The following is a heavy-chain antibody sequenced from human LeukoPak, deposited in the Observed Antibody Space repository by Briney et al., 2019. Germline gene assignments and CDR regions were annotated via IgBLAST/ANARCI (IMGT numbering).Heavy chain of an antibody. J-gene: IGHJ4*02. V-gene: IGHV1-18*01. Sequence: ASVKVSCKASGYTFNSYDISWVRQAPGQGLEWMAWISTYNGNTNYALKVQGRATMTTDTSTSTAYMELRSLRSDDTAVYYCARVLRYDYWSAYYFDYWGQGTLVTVSS. CDR1: GYTFNSYD. CDR3: ARVLRYDYWSAYYFDY. CDR2: ISTYNGNT. D-gene: IGHD3-3*01.